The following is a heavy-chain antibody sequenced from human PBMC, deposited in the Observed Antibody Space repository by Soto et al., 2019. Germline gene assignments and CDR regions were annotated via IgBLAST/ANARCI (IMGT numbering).Heavy chain of an antibody. D-gene: IGHD3-10*01. CDR1: GHTFIDYY. CDR3: AGGRYYYAMDA. Sequence: EASVKVSCKASGHTFIDYYLHWVRQAPGQGLEWMGWVNPNSGGTNLPLRFQGRVTMTRDTSVSTVYVELSGLTSDDTAVYYCAGGRYYYAMDAWGRGTTVTVS. V-gene: IGHV1-2*02. J-gene: IGHJ6*02. CDR2: VNPNSGGT.